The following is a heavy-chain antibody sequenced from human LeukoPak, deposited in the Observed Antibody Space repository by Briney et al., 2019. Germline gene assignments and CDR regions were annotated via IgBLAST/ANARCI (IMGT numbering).Heavy chain of an antibody. CDR3: ARHATYDILTGYQIGYYYGMDV. CDR2: IYYSGST. CDR1: GGSISSGGYY. V-gene: IGHV4-31*03. Sequence: SETLSLTCSVSGGSISSGGYYWSWIRQHPGKGLEWIGYIYYSGSTYYNPSLKSRVTISVDTSKNQFSLKLSSVTAADTAVYYCARHATYDILTGYQIGYYYGMDVWGQGTTVTVSS. D-gene: IGHD3-9*01. J-gene: IGHJ6*02.